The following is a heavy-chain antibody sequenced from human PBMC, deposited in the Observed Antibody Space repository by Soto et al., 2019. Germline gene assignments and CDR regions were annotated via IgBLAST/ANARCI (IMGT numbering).Heavy chain of an antibody. Sequence: QVQLVQSGAEVKKPGSSVKVSCKASGGNFSSYAISWVRQAPGQGLEWMGGIIPIFGTANYAQKFQGRVTITADESTSTAYMELSSLRSEDTAVYYCASGMLADHPYYYGMDVWGQGTTVTVSS. CDR3: ASGMLADHPYYYGMDV. V-gene: IGHV1-69*01. J-gene: IGHJ6*02. D-gene: IGHD2-8*01. CDR1: GGNFSSYA. CDR2: IIPIFGTA.